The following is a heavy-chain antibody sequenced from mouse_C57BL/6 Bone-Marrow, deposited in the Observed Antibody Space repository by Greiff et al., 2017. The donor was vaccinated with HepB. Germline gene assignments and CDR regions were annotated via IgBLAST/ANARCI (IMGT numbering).Heavy chain of an antibody. J-gene: IGHJ1*03. D-gene: IGHD1-1*01. Sequence: QVQLQQPGAELVKPGASVKLSCKASGYTFTSYWMHWVKQRPGQGLEWIGMIHPNSGSTNYNEKFKSKATLTVDKSSSTAYMQISSLTSEDSAVYYCARSIITTVVADWYFDVWGTGTTVTVSS. CDR1: GYTFTSYW. CDR3: ARSIITTVVADWYFDV. CDR2: IHPNSGST. V-gene: IGHV1-64*01.